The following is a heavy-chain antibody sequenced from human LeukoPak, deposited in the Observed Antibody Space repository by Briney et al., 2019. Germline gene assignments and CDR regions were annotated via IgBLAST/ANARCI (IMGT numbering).Heavy chain of an antibody. CDR2: ISASSSYT. V-gene: IGHV3-11*06. J-gene: IGHJ3*02. D-gene: IGHD2-21*02. CDR1: GFTFSDYY. Sequence: PGGSLRLSCAVSGFTFSDYYMSWIRQAPGKGLEWVSYISASSSYTNYADSVKGRFTISRDNAKNSLYLQMNSLRDEDTAVYYCARDGAAHCGGDCYSGAFDIWGQGTMVTVSS. CDR3: ARDGAAHCGGDCYSGAFDI.